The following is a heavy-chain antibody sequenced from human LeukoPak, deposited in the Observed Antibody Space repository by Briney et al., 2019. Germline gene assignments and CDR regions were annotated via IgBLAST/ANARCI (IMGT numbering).Heavy chain of an antibody. CDR2: IYPGDSDT. D-gene: IGHD2-21*02. Sequence: GESLKISCWGSGYSLTNYWLGWVRQVPGKGLEWMGIIYPGDSDTRYSPSFQGQVTISADKSVRVAYLQWTSLRASDTAIYYCATLDAATATDFHYWGQGTLVTVSS. V-gene: IGHV5-51*01. CDR3: ATLDAATATDFHY. J-gene: IGHJ4*02. CDR1: GYSLTNYW.